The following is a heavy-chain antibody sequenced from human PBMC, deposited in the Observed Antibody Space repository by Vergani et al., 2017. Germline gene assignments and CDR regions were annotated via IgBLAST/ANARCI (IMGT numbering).Heavy chain of an antibody. V-gene: IGHV3-20*04. J-gene: IGHJ4*02. D-gene: IGHD3-3*01. CDR3: ARERNAYYDFWSGYYTQYYFDY. CDR1: GFTFDDYG. Sequence: EVQLVESGGGVVRPGGSLRLSCAASGFTFDDYGMSWVRQAPGKGLEWVSGINWNGGSTGYADSVKGRFTISRDNAKNSLYLQMNSLRAEDTALYYCARERNAYYDFWSGYYTQYYFDYWGQRTLVTVSS. CDR2: INWNGGST.